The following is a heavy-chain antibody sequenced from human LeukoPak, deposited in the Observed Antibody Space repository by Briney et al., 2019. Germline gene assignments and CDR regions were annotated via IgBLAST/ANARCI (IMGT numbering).Heavy chain of an antibody. D-gene: IGHD5-18*01. V-gene: IGHV1-2*02. CDR2: INPNSGGT. J-gene: IGHJ3*02. Sequence: ASVKVSCKASGYTFTGYYMHWVRQAPGQGLEWMGWINPNSGGTNYAQKFQGRVIMTRDTSISTAYMELSRLRSDDTAVYYCARDPAPTELRTADTAMARDAFDIWGQGTMVTVSS. CDR3: ARDPAPTELRTADTAMARDAFDI. CDR1: GYTFTGYY.